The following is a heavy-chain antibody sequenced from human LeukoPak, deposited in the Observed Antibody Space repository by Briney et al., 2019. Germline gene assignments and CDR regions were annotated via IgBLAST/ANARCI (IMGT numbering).Heavy chain of an antibody. CDR2: IYSGGST. CDR3: ARSRLRDLAFDI. V-gene: IGHV3-53*01. J-gene: IGHJ3*02. CDR1: GFTVSSNY. Sequence: GGSLRLSCAASGFTVSSNYMSWVRHAPGKGLEWVSVIYSGGSTYYADSVKGRFTISRGNSKNTLYLQMNSLRAEDTAVYYCARSRLRDLAFDIWGQGTMVTVSS. D-gene: IGHD2-21*01.